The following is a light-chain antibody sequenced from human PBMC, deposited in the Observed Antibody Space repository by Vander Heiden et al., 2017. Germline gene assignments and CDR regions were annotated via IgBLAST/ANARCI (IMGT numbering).Light chain of an antibody. CDR1: VVARQN. J-gene: IGLJ2*01. CDR2: SDT. CDR3: QSADSSGTYSVV. Sequence: SSHLTHPPSASGPPGQTAKITCSEDVVARQNAYWYQQKPGQAPLLLIYSDTKRPSGIPERFSGSISGTIVTLTISDVQAEDEADYYCQSADSSGTYSVVFGGGTQLTVL. V-gene: IGLV3-25*03.